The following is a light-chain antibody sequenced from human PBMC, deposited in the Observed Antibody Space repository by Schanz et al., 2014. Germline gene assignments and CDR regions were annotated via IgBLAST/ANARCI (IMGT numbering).Light chain of an antibody. Sequence: QSVLTQPPSVSGAPGQRATISCTGSGSNIGAGYAVHWYQQDPGAAPKLLIYGDYNRPSGVPDRFSGSKSGTSASLAISGLQSEDEADYYCAAWDDSLNWVFGGGTKLTVL. CDR1: GSNIGAGYA. CDR3: AAWDDSLNWV. J-gene: IGLJ3*02. V-gene: IGLV1-40*01. CDR2: GDY.